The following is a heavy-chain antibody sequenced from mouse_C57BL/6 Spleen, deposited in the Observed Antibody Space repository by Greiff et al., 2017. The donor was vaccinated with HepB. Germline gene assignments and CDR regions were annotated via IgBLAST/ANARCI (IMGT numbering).Heavy chain of an antibody. D-gene: IGHD2-4*01. CDR1: GYTFTDYE. Sequence: VHLVESGAELVRPGASVTLSCKASGYTFTDYEMHWVKQTPVHGLEWIGAIDPETGGTAYNQKFKGKAILTADKSSSTAYMELRSLTSEDSAVYYCTREDYDYDAYFDYWGQGTTLTVSS. V-gene: IGHV1-15*01. CDR2: IDPETGGT. J-gene: IGHJ2*01. CDR3: TREDYDYDAYFDY.